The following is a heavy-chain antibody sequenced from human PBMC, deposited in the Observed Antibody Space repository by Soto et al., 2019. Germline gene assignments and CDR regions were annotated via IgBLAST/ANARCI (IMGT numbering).Heavy chain of an antibody. CDR3: ARSPTVTLDEAFDI. D-gene: IGHD4-17*01. CDR2: IYHSGST. J-gene: IGHJ3*02. Sequence: QMQLQESGPGLVKPSETLSLTCTVSGGSVSSGSYYWNWIRQPPGKGLEWIGYIYHSGSTNYHPPLKSRVTISVDTSKHQCSLKLSSWTAADTAVYSCARSPTVTLDEAFDIWGQGTMVTVSP. V-gene: IGHV4-61*01. CDR1: GGSVSSGSYY.